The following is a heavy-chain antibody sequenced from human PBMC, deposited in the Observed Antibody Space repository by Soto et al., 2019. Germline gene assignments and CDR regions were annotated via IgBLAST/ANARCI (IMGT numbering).Heavy chain of an antibody. J-gene: IGHJ4*02. D-gene: IGHD3-22*01. CDR1: GYTFTAYG. Sequence: QVQLVQSGPEVKMPGASVKVSCKTSGYTFTAYGLAWLRQAPGQRPEWMGWVSTNDDRTNYAQKFQGRVTMTTDRSTTTTSMELRSLRGDDTAVHYCARELNTESSAYYSFAFWGQGTLVTVSS. V-gene: IGHV1-18*01. CDR2: VSTNDDRT. CDR3: ARELNTESSAYYSFAF.